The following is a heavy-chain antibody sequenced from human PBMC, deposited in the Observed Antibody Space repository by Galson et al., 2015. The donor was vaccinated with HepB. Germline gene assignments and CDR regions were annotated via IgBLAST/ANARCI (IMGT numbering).Heavy chain of an antibody. D-gene: IGHD2-2*01. CDR3: AVESIVVVPAAIDRGYYFDY. Sequence: SVKVSCKASGYTFTSYGISWVRQAPGQGLEWMGGIIPIFGTANYAQKFQGRVTITADESTSTAYMELSSLRSEDTAVYYCAVESIVVVPAAIDRGYYFDYWGQGTLVTVSS. J-gene: IGHJ4*02. CDR1: GYTFTSYG. V-gene: IGHV1-69*13. CDR2: IIPIFGTA.